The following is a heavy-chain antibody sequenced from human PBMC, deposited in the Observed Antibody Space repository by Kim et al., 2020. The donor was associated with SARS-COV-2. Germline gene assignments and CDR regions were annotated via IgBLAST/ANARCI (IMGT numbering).Heavy chain of an antibody. V-gene: IGHV3-30*18. D-gene: IGHD3-10*01. CDR3: ANSGSGSYLSWFDP. J-gene: IGHJ5*02. Sequence: GGSLRLSCAASGFTFSSYGMHWVRQAPGKGLEWVAVISYDGSNKYYADSVKGRFTISRDNSKNTLYLQMNSLRAEDTAVYYCANSGSGSYLSWFDPWGQG. CDR1: GFTFSSYG. CDR2: ISYDGSNK.